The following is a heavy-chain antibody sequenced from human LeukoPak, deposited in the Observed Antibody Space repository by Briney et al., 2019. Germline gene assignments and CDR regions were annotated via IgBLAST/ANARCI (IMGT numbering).Heavy chain of an antibody. D-gene: IGHD6-13*01. CDR1: GFTFSSYA. V-gene: IGHV3-23*01. Sequence: GGFLRLSCAASGFTFSSYAMSWVRQAPGKGLEWVSAISGSGGSTYYADSVKGRFTFSRDNSKNTLYLQMNSLRAEDTAVYYCAKSNSHGYSSSWYDYWGQGTLVTVSS. J-gene: IGHJ4*02. CDR3: AKSNSHGYSSSWYDY. CDR2: ISGSGGST.